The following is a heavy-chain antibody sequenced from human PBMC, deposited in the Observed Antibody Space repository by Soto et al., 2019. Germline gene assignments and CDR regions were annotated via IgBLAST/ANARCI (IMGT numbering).Heavy chain of an antibody. J-gene: IGHJ4*02. CDR2: ISTSGATR. V-gene: IGHV3-48*01. Sequence: EVQLVESGGGLVQPGGSLRLSCVASGFTFSTDSMNWVRQAPGKGLEWVAHISTSGATRYYADSVKGRFTISRDNAKTLPYLPMGRLRREDTAVYYCARFFGSGFDSWGQGTLVTVSS. CDR3: ARFFGSGFDS. CDR1: GFTFSTDS. D-gene: IGHD6-19*01.